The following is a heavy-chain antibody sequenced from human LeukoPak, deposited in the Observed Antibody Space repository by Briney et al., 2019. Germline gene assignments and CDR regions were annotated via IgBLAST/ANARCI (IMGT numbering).Heavy chain of an antibody. J-gene: IGHJ4*02. CDR1: GFTFSSYW. CDR2: IKQDGSEK. D-gene: IGHD2-21*01. Sequence: GGSLRLSCAASGFTFSSYWMTWVRQAPGKGLDWVASIKQDGSEKYYVDSVKGRFTISRDNAKNSLYLQMNSLRAEDAALYYCARAPVTSCRGAFCYPFDLWGQGVLVTVSS. CDR3: ARAPVTSCRGAFCYPFDL. V-gene: IGHV3-7*03.